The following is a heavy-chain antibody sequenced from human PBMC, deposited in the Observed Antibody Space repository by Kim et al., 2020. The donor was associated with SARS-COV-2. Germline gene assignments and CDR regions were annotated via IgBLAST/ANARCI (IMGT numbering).Heavy chain of an antibody. CDR3: AKVNYFGSYFYFDY. Sequence: GGSLRLSCAASGFRFTSYGMSWVRQAPGKGLEWVSSISDNGVNTYYADSVEGRFTISKDNSRNTLYLQMNSLRADDTAVYYCAKVNYFGSYFYFDYWGQVVLVTVSS. CDR1: GFRFTSYG. V-gene: IGHV3-23*01. J-gene: IGHJ4*02. CDR2: ISDNGVNT. D-gene: IGHD3-10*01.